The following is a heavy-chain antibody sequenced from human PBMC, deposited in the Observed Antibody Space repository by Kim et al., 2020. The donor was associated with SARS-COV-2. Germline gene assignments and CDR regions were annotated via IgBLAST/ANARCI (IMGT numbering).Heavy chain of an antibody. CDR2: ISGSDSST. D-gene: IGHD1-26*01. Sequence: GGSLRLSCAASGFTFTGYAMSWVRQAPGKGLEWVSGISGSDSSTYYADSVKGRFTISRDNSKNTLYLQMNSLRVEDTAVYYCAKSGHHSGSYYRYDYWGQGTLVTVSS. J-gene: IGHJ4*02. CDR1: GFTFTGYA. V-gene: IGHV3-23*01. CDR3: AKSGHHSGSYYRYDY.